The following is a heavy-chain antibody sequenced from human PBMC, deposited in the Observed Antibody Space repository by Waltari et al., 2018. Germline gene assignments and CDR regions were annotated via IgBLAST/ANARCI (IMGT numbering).Heavy chain of an antibody. Sequence: QVQLVESGGGVVQPGRSLRLSCAASGFTFSSYGMHWVRQAPGKGLELVAVISYDGSNKYYADTGKGRFTISRDNSKNTLYLQMNSLRAEDTAVYYCARAMVRGVITTPVGCPLDYWGQGTLVTVSS. CDR3: ARAMVRGVITTPVGCPLDY. J-gene: IGHJ4*02. D-gene: IGHD3-10*01. CDR2: ISYDGSNK. V-gene: IGHV3-30*03. CDR1: GFTFSSYG.